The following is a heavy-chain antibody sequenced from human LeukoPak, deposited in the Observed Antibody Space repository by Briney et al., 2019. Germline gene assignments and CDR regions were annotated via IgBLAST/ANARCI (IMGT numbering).Heavy chain of an antibody. D-gene: IGHD6-19*01. Sequence: GGSLRLSCAASGFTFSSYEMNWVSQPPGKGLEWVSYISSSGSTIYYADSVKGRFTISRDNAKNSLYLQMNSLRAEDTAVYYCARDQEYSSGWPNYFDYWGQGTLVTVSS. J-gene: IGHJ4*02. CDR2: ISSSGSTI. CDR1: GFTFSSYE. V-gene: IGHV3-48*03. CDR3: ARDQEYSSGWPNYFDY.